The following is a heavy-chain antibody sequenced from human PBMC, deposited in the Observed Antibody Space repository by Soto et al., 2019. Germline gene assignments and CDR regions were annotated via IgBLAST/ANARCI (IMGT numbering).Heavy chain of an antibody. CDR3: ARNYYYDSSGDYYFDY. D-gene: IGHD3-22*01. CDR2: INAGNGNT. CDR1: GYTFTSYA. V-gene: IGHV1-3*01. Sequence: GASVKVSCKASGYTFTSYAMHWVRQAPGQRLEWMGWINAGNGNTKYSQKFQGRVTITRDTSASTAYMELSSLRSEDTAVYYCARNYYYDSSGDYYFDYWGQGTLVTVS. J-gene: IGHJ4*02.